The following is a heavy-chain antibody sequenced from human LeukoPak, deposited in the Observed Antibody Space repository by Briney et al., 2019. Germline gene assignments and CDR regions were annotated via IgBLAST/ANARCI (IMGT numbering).Heavy chain of an antibody. Sequence: GGSLRLSCAASGFTFSSYAISWVRQAPGQGLEWMGGIIPIFGTANYAQKFQGRVTITTDESTSTAYMELSSLRSEDTAVYYCARAGIGDYGDSSGYPFDYWGQGTLVTVSS. CDR3: ARAGIGDYGDSSGYPFDY. V-gene: IGHV1-69*05. J-gene: IGHJ4*02. CDR1: GFTFSSYA. D-gene: IGHD3-22*01. CDR2: IIPIFGTA.